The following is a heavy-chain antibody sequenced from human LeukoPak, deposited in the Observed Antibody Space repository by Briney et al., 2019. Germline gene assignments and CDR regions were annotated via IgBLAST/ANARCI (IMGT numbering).Heavy chain of an antibody. CDR1: GFTFSSYR. V-gene: IGHV3-21*01. CDR3: ASGSWYTSSSRYMDV. J-gene: IGHJ6*03. CDR2: ISSSSSVV. Sequence: PGGSLRHSCAASGFTFSSYRMNWGRQAPGKGRGWGSSISSSSSVVYYADSVKGRFTISTDNATNSLYLQMNRLRGEDTAVYYCASGSWYTSSSRYMDVWGKGTTVTVSS. D-gene: IGHD6-6*01.